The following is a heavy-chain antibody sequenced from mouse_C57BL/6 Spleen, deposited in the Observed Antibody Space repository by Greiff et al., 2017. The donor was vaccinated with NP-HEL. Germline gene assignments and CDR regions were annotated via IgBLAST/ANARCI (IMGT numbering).Heavy chain of an antibody. CDR2: IHPNSGST. J-gene: IGHJ1*03. CDR1: GYTFTSYW. V-gene: IGHV1-64*01. Sequence: QVQLKQPGAELVKPGASVKLSCKASGYTFTSYWMHWVKQRPGQGLEWIGMIHPNSGSTNYNEKFKSKATLTVDKSSSTAYMQLSSLTSEDSAVYYCASIYYYGSSYRDWYFDVWGTGTTVTVSS. D-gene: IGHD1-1*01. CDR3: ASIYYYGSSYRDWYFDV.